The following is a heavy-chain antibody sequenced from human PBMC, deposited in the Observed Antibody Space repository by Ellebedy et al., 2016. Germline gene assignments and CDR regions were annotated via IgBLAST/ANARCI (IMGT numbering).Heavy chain of an antibody. V-gene: IGHV3-9*01. CDR2: ISWDSAVI. CDR1: GFTFNDYA. CDR3: AKGTMDYFYH. J-gene: IGHJ4*02. Sequence: GGSLRLXXAGSGFTFNDYALHWVRQAPGKGLEWVSGISWDSAVIGYGGSVKGRFTISKDSAKNYLYLQMNSLRPEDTAFYYCAKGTMDYFYHWGQGTLVTVPS. D-gene: IGHD4/OR15-4a*01.